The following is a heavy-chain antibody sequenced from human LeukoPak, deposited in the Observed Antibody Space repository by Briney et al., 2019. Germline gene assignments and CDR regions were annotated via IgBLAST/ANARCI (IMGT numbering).Heavy chain of an antibody. CDR3: ARPAANYCSGGSCYFDY. J-gene: IGHJ4*02. CDR2: ISSSSSYI. CDR1: GFAFSSYS. V-gene: IGHV3-21*01. D-gene: IGHD2-15*01. Sequence: PGRSLRLSCAASGFAFSSYSMNWVRHAPGKGLEWVSSISSSSSYIYYADSVKGRFTISRDNAKNSLYLQMNSLRAEDTAVYYCARPAANYCSGGSCYFDYWGQGTLVTVSS.